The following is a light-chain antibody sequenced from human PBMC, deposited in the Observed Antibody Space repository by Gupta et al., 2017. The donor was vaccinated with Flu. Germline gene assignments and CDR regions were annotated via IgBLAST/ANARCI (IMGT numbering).Light chain of an antibody. V-gene: IGLV2-8*01. CDR1: SRDVGGYNY. Sequence: QSALTQPPSASGSPGQSVTISCTGTSRDVGGYNYVSWYQQHSGKAPKLMIYEVSKRPSGVPDRFSGSKSVNTASLTVPGLQAEDEADYYCSSYAVSNNNYVFGTGTKVTVL. CDR2: EVS. J-gene: IGLJ1*01. CDR3: SSYAVSNNNYV.